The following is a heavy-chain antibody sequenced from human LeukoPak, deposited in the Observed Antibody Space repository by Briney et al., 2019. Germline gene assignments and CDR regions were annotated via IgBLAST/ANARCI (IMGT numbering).Heavy chain of an antibody. J-gene: IGHJ5*02. Sequence: PGGSLRLSCAASGFTFSSYWMSWVRQAPGKGLEWVSTIKKDGSEEYYVDSVRGRFTISRDNARNSVYLQMNSLRAEDAAVYYCARARGVSGTTIYRWFDPWGQGTLVTVSS. V-gene: IGHV3-7*03. CDR1: GFTFSSYW. CDR3: ARARGVSGTTIYRWFDP. D-gene: IGHD1-7*01. CDR2: IKKDGSEE.